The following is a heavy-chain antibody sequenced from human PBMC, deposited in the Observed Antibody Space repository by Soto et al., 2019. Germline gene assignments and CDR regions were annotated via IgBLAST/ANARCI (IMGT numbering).Heavy chain of an antibody. J-gene: IGHJ3*02. Sequence: SVNVSCKASGYTFTSYAMHWVRQAPGQRLEWMGWIIPIIGTANYAQKFQGRVTITADESTSTAYMELSSLRSEDTAVYYCARATYNWNYVYAFDIWGQGTMVTVSS. CDR2: IIPIIGTA. CDR3: ARATYNWNYVYAFDI. V-gene: IGHV1-69*13. D-gene: IGHD1-7*01. CDR1: GYTFTSYA.